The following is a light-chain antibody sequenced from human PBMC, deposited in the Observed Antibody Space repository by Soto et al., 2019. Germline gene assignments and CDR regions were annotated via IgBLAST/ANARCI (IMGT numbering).Light chain of an antibody. CDR3: QQSYSTPRT. J-gene: IGKJ1*01. CDR1: QSISNY. V-gene: IGKV1-39*01. Sequence: DIQMTQSPSSLSASVGDRVTITCRASQSISNYLNWYQQKPGKAPNLLIYAAFSLHSAVTSRFSGSGSGTDFTLTISSLQPEDFATYYCQQSYSTPRTFGQGTKVEIK. CDR2: AAF.